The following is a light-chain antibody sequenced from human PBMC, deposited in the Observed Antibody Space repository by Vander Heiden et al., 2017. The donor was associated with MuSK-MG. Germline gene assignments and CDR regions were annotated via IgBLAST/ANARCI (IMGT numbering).Light chain of an antibody. CDR3: QQDKSYPYT. J-gene: IGKJ2*01. CDR2: RTS. V-gene: IGKV1-5*03. CDR1: QSISDW. Sequence: DIQMTQSPSTLSASVGDRVTITCRASQSISDWLAWYQQRPGKAPNLLISRTSNLESGVLSRFSGSGFGTEFTLTISSLQPDDFATYYCQQDKSYPYTFGQGTKLEIK.